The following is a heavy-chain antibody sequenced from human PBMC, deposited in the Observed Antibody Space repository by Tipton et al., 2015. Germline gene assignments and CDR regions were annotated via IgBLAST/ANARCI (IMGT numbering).Heavy chain of an antibody. CDR2: INPNSGGT. Sequence: QLVQSGAEVKKPGASVKVSCKASGYIFTGYYIHWVRQAPGQGLEWMGWINPNSGGTNYAQNFQGRVTMTRDTSVSTAYMELTRLRSDDTAVYYCARGEAGYSDILTGGWGQRTLVTVSS. CDR1: GYIFTGYY. J-gene: IGHJ4*02. D-gene: IGHD3-9*01. CDR3: ARGEAGYSDILTGG. V-gene: IGHV1-2*02.